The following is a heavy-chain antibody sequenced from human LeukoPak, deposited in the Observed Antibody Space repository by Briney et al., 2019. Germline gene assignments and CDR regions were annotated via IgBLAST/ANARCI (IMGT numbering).Heavy chain of an antibody. CDR1: GFTVSNKF. CDR2: ITGSGGYT. D-gene: IGHD3-22*01. Sequence: GGSLRLSCAASGFTVSNKFMTWVRQAPGKGLEWVSTITGSGGYTYYADSVKGRFTISRDNSKNTLFLRMNSLRAEDTAVYFCAKQSLYDSSGHFHYWGQGTPVTVSS. V-gene: IGHV3-23*01. CDR3: AKQSLYDSSGHFHY. J-gene: IGHJ4*02.